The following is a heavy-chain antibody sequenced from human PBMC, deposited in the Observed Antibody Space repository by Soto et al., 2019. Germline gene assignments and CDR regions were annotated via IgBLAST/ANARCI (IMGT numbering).Heavy chain of an antibody. CDR2: IDWDDDK. CDR1: GFSLSTSGMC. V-gene: IGHV2-70*11. D-gene: IGHD1-26*01. J-gene: IGHJ4*02. CDR3: ARILDGAGLFDY. Sequence: SGPTLVNPTQTLTLTCTFSGFSLSTSGMCVSWIRQPPGKALEWLARIDWDDDKYYSTSLKTRLTISKDTSNNQVALIVTNMDPVDTATYYCARILDGAGLFDYWGQGTLVTVSS.